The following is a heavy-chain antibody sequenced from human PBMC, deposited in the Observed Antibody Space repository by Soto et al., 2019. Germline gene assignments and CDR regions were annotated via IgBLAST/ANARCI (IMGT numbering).Heavy chain of an antibody. Sequence: GGSLRLSCAASGFTFSSYDMHWVRQATGKGLEWVSAIGTAGDTYYPGSVKGRFTISRENAKNSLYLQMNSLRAGDTAVYYCARGRHSSSSVNFDYWGQGTLVTVSS. V-gene: IGHV3-13*01. CDR3: ARGRHSSSSVNFDY. CDR1: GFTFSSYD. CDR2: IGTAGDT. J-gene: IGHJ4*02. D-gene: IGHD6-6*01.